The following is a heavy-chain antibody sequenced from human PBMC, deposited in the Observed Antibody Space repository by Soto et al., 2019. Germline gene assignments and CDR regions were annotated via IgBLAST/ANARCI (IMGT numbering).Heavy chain of an antibody. D-gene: IGHD2-2*01. Sequence: EVQLVESGGGLVKPGGSLRLSCAASGFTFSSYSMNWVRQAPGKGLEWVSSISSSSSYIYYADSVKGRFTISRDNAKNSLYLQMNSLRAEDTAVYYCARDKGRYCSSTGCYGAFDIWGQGTMVTVSS. J-gene: IGHJ3*02. V-gene: IGHV3-21*01. CDR2: ISSSSSYI. CDR1: GFTFSSYS. CDR3: ARDKGRYCSSTGCYGAFDI.